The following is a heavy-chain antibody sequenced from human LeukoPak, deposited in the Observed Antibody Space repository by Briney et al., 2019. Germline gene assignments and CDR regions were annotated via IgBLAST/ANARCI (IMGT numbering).Heavy chain of an antibody. CDR2: IRDSGGST. CDR1: GFTFTSYV. V-gene: IGHV3-23*01. CDR3: AKGPLLWD. J-gene: IGHJ4*02. D-gene: IGHD2/OR15-2a*01. Sequence: PGGSLRLSCAASGFTFTSYVMTWVRQAPGKGLEWVSGIRDSGGSTYYADSVKGRFTISRDNSKNTLYLQMNSLRAEDTAVYYCAKGPLLWDWGQGTLVTVSS.